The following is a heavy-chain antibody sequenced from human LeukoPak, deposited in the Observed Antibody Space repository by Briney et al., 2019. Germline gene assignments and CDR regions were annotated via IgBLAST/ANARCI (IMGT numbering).Heavy chain of an antibody. CDR1: GGSISSYY. J-gene: IGHJ6*02. Sequence: SETLSLTCTVSGGSISSYYWSWIRQPPGKGLEWIGYIYYSGSTNYNPSLKSRVTISVDTSKNQFSLKLSSVTAADTAVYYCARDQFDSSGYSGYYYGMDVWGQGTTVTVSS. V-gene: IGHV4-59*01. D-gene: IGHD3-22*01. CDR3: ARDQFDSSGYSGYYYGMDV. CDR2: IYYSGST.